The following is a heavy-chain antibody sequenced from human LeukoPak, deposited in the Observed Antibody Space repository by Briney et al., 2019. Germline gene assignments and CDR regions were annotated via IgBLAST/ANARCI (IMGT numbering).Heavy chain of an antibody. CDR2: VRNDASDT. V-gene: IGHV3-33*01. J-gene: IGHJ4*02. CDR1: GLTFTSHG. D-gene: IGHD4-23*01. Sequence: PGTSLRLSCTTSGLTFTSHGFPWLRQVVGKRLEWVAFVRNDASDTYHANSVKGRFSVSRDDSKTTLYLQMNSLRPEDTAIYDCARDRGKDYFDSWGQGTQVTVSS. CDR3: ARDRGKDYFDS.